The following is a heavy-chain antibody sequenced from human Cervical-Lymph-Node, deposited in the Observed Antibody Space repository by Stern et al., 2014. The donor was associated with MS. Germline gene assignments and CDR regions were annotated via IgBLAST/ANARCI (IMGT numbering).Heavy chain of an antibody. D-gene: IGHD3-16*01. V-gene: IGHV1-69*01. Sequence: QVQLVESGAEVKKSGSSVKVSCKASGGTLRSYVITWARQASGQGPEWLGEISPLFGTATYAQQFQGRVTITADEYTSTVYMELSSLRTEDTAVYYCARNVGDTTLGHWGQGSQVIVSS. CDR2: ISPLFGTA. CDR1: GGTLRSYV. CDR3: ARNVGDTTLGH. J-gene: IGHJ4*02.